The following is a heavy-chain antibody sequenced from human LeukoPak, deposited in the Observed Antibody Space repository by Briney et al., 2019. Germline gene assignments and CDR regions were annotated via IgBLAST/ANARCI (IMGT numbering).Heavy chain of an antibody. J-gene: IGHJ4*02. D-gene: IGHD5-18*01. CDR2: IYYSGST. CDR3: ARLTLYSYGNLDY. V-gene: IGHV4-59*01. CDR1: GGSISSNY. Sequence: SETLSLTCTVSGGSISSNYWSWIRQPPGKGLEWIGYIYYSGSTSHNPSLTSRVTISVDTSNNQFSLKLSSVTAADTAVYYCARLTLYSYGNLDYWGQGTLVTVSS.